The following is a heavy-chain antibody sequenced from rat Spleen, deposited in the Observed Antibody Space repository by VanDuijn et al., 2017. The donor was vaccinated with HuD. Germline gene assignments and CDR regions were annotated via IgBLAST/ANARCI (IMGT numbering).Heavy chain of an antibody. V-gene: IGHV5-25*01. CDR3: ARHAGDYGSFFDY. CDR1: GFTFSDYY. J-gene: IGHJ2*01. Sequence: EVQLVESDGGLVQPGRSLKLSCAASGFTFSDYYMAWVRQAPTKGLEWVASITTGGGNTYYRDSVKGRFTISRDNAKSTLYLQMDSLRSEDTATYYCARHAGDYGSFFDYWGQGVMVTVSS. CDR2: ITTGGGNT. D-gene: IGHD1-3*01.